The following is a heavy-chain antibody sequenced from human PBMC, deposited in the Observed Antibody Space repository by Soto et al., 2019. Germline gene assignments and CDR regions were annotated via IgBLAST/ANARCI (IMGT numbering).Heavy chain of an antibody. Sequence: ASVKVSCKASGYTFTSYDINWVRQATGQGLEWMGWMNPNSGNTGYAQKFQGRVTMTRNTSISTAYMELSSLRSEDTAVYYCAREKVYCSSTSGYDGNGFDPWGQGTLVTVSS. CDR1: GYTFTSYD. V-gene: IGHV1-8*01. D-gene: IGHD2-2*01. J-gene: IGHJ5*02. CDR3: AREKVYCSSTSGYDGNGFDP. CDR2: MNPNSGNT.